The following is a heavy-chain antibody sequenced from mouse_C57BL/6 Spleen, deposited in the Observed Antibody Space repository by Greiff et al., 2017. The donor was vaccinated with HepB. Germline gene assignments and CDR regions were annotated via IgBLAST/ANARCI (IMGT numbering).Heavy chain of an antibody. CDR2: ISYDGSN. CDR3: ARARSTVGYAMDY. D-gene: IGHD1-1*01. CDR1: GYSITSGYY. Sequence: EVQLQESGPGLVKPSQSLSLTCSVTGYSITSGYYWNWIRQFPGNKLEWMGYISYDGSNNYNPSLKNRISITRDTSKNQFFLNLNSVTTEDTATYFCARARSTVGYAMDYWGQGTSVTVPS. J-gene: IGHJ4*01. V-gene: IGHV3-6*01.